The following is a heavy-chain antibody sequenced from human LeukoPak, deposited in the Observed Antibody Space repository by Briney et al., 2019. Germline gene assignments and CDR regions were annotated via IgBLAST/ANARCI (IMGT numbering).Heavy chain of an antibody. Sequence: SETLSLTCTVSGGSISSSSYYWGWIRQPPGKGLEWIGSIYYSGSTYYNPSLKSRVTISVDTSKNQFSLKLSSVTAADTAVYYCASRTRIGAVDYWGQGTLVTVSS. D-gene: IGHD3-10*01. CDR2: IYYSGST. CDR3: ASRTRIGAVDY. CDR1: GGSISSSSYY. J-gene: IGHJ4*02. V-gene: IGHV4-39*01.